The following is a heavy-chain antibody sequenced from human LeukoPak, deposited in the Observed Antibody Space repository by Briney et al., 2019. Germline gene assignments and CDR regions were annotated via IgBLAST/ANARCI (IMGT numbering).Heavy chain of an antibody. CDR3: ARDAIYSSSWAYNWFDP. CDR2: ISSSSSYI. V-gene: IGHV3-21*01. Sequence: KSGGSLRLSCAASGFTFSSYSMNWVRQAPGKGLEWVSSISSSSSYIYYADSVKGRFTISRDNAKNSLYLQMNSLRAEDTAVYYCARDAIYSSSWAYNWFDPWGQGTLVTVSS. CDR1: GFTFSSYS. D-gene: IGHD6-13*01. J-gene: IGHJ5*02.